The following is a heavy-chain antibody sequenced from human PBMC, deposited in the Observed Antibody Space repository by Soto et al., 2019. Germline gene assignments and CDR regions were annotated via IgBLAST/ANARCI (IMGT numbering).Heavy chain of an antibody. CDR2: IIPVFGTA. V-gene: IGHV1-69*01. CDR1: GGTFSSYA. CDR3: AMGGIAGGRYGMDV. J-gene: IGHJ6*02. Sequence: QVQLVQSGAEVKKPGSSVKVSCKASGGTFSSYAISWVRQAPGQGLEWMGGIIPVFGTANYAQKFQGRVTITAAESTGTAYMELSSLRAEDTAVYYGAMGGIAGGRYGMDVWGQGTTVTVSS. D-gene: IGHD1-26*01.